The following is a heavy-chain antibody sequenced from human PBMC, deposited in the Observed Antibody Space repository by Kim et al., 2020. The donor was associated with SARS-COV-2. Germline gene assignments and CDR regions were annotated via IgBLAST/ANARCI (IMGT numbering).Heavy chain of an antibody. CDR2: ISSSSSTI. D-gene: IGHD4-17*01. CDR3: AREFVGDLNWFDP. J-gene: IGHJ5*02. V-gene: IGHV3-48*02. CDR1: GFTFSSYS. Sequence: GGSLRLSCAASGFTFSSYSVNWVRQAPGKGLEWVSYISSSSSTIYYADSVKGRFTISRDNAKNSLYLQMNSLRDEDTAVYYCAREFVGDLNWFDPWGQGTLVTVSS.